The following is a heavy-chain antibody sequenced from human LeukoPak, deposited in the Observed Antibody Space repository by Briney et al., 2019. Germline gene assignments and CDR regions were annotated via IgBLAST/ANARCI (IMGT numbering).Heavy chain of an antibody. J-gene: IGHJ6*02. V-gene: IGHV3-23*01. Sequence: PGRSLRLSCAASRFTFTIHAMHWVRQAPGKGLEWVSAISGSGGSTYYADSVKGRFTISRDNSKNTLYLQMNSLRAEDTAVYYCGGSYPYYYYGMDVWGQGTTVTVSS. CDR3: GGSYPYYYYGMDV. CDR2: ISGSGGST. CDR1: RFTFTIHA. D-gene: IGHD1-26*01.